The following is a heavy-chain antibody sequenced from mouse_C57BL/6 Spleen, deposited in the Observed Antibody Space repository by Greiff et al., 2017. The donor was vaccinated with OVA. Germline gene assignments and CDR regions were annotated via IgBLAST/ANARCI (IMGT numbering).Heavy chain of an antibody. J-gene: IGHJ3*01. D-gene: IGHD1-1*01. CDR1: GYTFTSYW. CDR2: IDPSDSYT. CDR3: ARSPDYYGSSYWFAY. V-gene: IGHV1-69*01. Sequence: QVQLKQPGAELVMPGASVKLSCKASGYTFTSYWMHWVKQRPGQGLEWIGEIDPSDSYTNYNQKFKGKSTLTVYKSSSTAYMQLSSLTSEDSAVYYCARSPDYYGSSYWFAYWGQGTLVTVSA.